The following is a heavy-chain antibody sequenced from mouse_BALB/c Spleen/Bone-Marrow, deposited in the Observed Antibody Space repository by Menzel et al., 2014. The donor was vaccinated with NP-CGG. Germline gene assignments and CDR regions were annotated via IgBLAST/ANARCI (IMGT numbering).Heavy chain of an antibody. Sequence: QVQLQQSGAELVRPGASVKLSCKASGYTFTSYWINWVKQRPGQGLEWIGNIYPSDSYTNYNQKFKDKATLTVDKSSSTAYMQLSSPTTEDSAVYYCTRYYGSSHWDFDVWGAGTTVTVSS. D-gene: IGHD1-1*01. CDR1: GYTFTSYW. CDR2: IYPSDSYT. CDR3: TRYYGSSHWDFDV. J-gene: IGHJ1*01. V-gene: IGHV1-69*02.